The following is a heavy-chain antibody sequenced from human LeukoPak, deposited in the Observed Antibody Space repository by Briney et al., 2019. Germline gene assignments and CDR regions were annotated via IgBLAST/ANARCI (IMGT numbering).Heavy chain of an antibody. J-gene: IGHJ3*02. CDR1: GFTFSDYT. Sequence: GGSLRLSCATSGFTFSDYTMNWVRQAPGEGLEWVSYISGGGTTIFYADSVKGRFTISRDNAKNSLYLHMNSLSAEDTAVYFCATETENSNYDAFDIWGQGTLVTVSS. CDR2: ISGGGTTI. V-gene: IGHV3-48*04. D-gene: IGHD4-11*01. CDR3: ATETENSNYDAFDI.